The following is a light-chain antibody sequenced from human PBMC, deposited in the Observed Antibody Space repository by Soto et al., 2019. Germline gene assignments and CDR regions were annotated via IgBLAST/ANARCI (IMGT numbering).Light chain of an antibody. CDR2: DAS. Sequence: DIQMTQSPSSLSASVGDRVTITCQASQDISNYLNWYQQKTGKAPKLLIYDASNLETGDPSRFSGSGSGTDFTFTISSLQPEDIATYYCQQYDNLPRTFGQGTKVEIK. CDR3: QQYDNLPRT. J-gene: IGKJ1*01. CDR1: QDISNY. V-gene: IGKV1-33*01.